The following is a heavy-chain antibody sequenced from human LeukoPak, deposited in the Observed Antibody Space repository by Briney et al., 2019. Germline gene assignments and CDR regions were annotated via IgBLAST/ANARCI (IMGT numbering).Heavy chain of an antibody. J-gene: IGHJ4*02. D-gene: IGHD3-22*01. V-gene: IGHV4-34*01. Sequence: SETLSLTCAVYGGSFSGYYWSWIPQPPGKGLEWIGEINHSGSTNYNPSLKSRVTISVDTSKNQFSLKLSSVTAADTAVYYCARGPDSSGYYARVFDYWGQGTLVTVSS. CDR2: INHSGST. CDR1: GGSFSGYY. CDR3: ARGPDSSGYYARVFDY.